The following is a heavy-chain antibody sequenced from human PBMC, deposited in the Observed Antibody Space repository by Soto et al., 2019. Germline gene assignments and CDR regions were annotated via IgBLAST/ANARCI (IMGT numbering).Heavy chain of an antibody. V-gene: IGHV4-39*01. Sequence: SETLSLTCPVSGGSISSSSYYWGWIRQPPGKGLEWIGSIYYSGSTYYNPSLKSRVTISVDTSKNQFSLKLSSVTAADTAVYYCARQAPYDFWSVARWFDPWGQGILVTSPQ. CDR1: GGSISSSSYY. D-gene: IGHD3-3*01. CDR3: ARQAPYDFWSVARWFDP. J-gene: IGHJ5*02. CDR2: IYYSGST.